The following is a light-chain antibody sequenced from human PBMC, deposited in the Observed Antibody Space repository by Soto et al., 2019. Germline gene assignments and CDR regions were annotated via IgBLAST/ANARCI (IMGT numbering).Light chain of an antibody. CDR1: QSVSNNY. Sequence: IVLTQSPCTLSLSPGSRPTLSCRASQSVSNNYLAWYQQKPGQAPRLLIYGASNRATGIPDRFSGSGSGTDFTLTISRLEPEDFAVYYCQQYGSSGTFGQGTKVDIK. V-gene: IGKV3-20*01. CDR3: QQYGSSGT. J-gene: IGKJ1*01. CDR2: GAS.